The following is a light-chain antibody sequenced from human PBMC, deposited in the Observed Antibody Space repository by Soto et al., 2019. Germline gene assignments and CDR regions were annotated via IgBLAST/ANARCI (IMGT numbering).Light chain of an antibody. CDR2: STD. CDR1: SNIGSRS. CDR3: ATWDDSLNGWV. Sequence: QSVLTQPPSASATPGQRVTMSCSGSNIGSRSVYWYQHLPGTAPQLLIYSTDLRPSGVPDRFSGSKSGTSAYLAISGLQSEDEANYYCATWDDSLNGWVFGGGTKVTVL. J-gene: IGLJ3*02. V-gene: IGLV1-44*01.